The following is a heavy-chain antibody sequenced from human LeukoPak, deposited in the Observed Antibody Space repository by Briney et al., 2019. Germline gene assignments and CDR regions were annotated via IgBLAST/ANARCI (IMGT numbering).Heavy chain of an antibody. CDR3: AREARKKYYDSSGPAPYYFDY. J-gene: IGHJ4*02. D-gene: IGHD3-22*01. CDR2: INPNSGGT. CDR1: GYTFTGYY. Sequence: ASVKVSCKASGYTFTGYYMHWVRQAPGQGLEWMGWINPNSGGTNYAQKFQGRVTMTRDTSISTAYKELSRLRSDDTAVYYCAREARKKYYDSSGPAPYYFDYWGQGTLVTVSS. V-gene: IGHV1-2*02.